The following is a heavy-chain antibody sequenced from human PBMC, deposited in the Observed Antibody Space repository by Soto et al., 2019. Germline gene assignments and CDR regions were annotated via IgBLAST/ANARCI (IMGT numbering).Heavy chain of an antibody. D-gene: IGHD6-6*01. CDR1: GYSFTSYW. V-gene: IGHV5-51*01. Sequence: GESLKISCKGSGYSFTSYWIGWVRQMPGKGLEWMGIIYPGDSDTRYSPPFQGQVTISAYKSNSTTYLQWSSLKATATAMYYCARPTYSSSWEYFQHWGQGTLVTVSS. CDR3: ARPTYSSSWEYFQH. CDR2: IYPGDSDT. J-gene: IGHJ1*01.